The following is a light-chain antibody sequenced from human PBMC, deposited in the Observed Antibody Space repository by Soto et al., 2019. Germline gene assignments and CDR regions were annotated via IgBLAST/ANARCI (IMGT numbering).Light chain of an antibody. CDR3: SSYTSSSTPVV. J-gene: IGLJ2*01. Sequence: SVLTQPASVSGSPGQSITISCTGTSSDVGGYNYVSWYQQHPGKAPKLMIYDVSNRPSGVSNRFSGSKSGNTASLTISGPQAEDEDDYYCSSYTSSSTPVVFGGGTQLTVL. CDR1: SSDVGGYNY. V-gene: IGLV2-14*01. CDR2: DVS.